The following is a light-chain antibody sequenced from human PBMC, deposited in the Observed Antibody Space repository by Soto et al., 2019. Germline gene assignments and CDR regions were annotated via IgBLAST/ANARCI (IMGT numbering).Light chain of an antibody. V-gene: IGKV1-5*01. Sequence: DIQMTQSPSTLSASVGDRVTITCRASQSISSWLAWYQQKPGKDPKLLIYDASSLESGVPSRFSGSGSGTEFPLTISSLQPDDFANYYCQQYNSYSLTFGQGTQVEIK. CDR1: QSISSW. CDR3: QQYNSYSLT. J-gene: IGKJ1*01. CDR2: DAS.